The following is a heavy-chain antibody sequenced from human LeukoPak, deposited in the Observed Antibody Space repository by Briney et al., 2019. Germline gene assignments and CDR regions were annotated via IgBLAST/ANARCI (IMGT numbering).Heavy chain of an antibody. J-gene: IGHJ4*02. D-gene: IGHD3-22*01. CDR1: GFTVSSNY. V-gene: IGHV3-53*01. Sequence: PGGSLRLSCAASGFTVSSNYMSWVRQAPGKGLEWVSVIYSGGSTYYADSVKGRFTISRDNSKNTLYLQMNSLRAEDTAVYYRARDPYDSSPGYYWGQGTRVTVSS. CDR2: IYSGGST. CDR3: ARDPYDSSPGYY.